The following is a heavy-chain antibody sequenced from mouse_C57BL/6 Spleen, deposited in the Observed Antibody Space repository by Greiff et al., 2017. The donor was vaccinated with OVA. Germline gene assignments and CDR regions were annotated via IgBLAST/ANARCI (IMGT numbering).Heavy chain of an antibody. CDR2: IDPSDSYT. V-gene: IGHV1-69*01. CDR3: ARYDYDGGYFDY. D-gene: IGHD2-4*01. CDR1: GYTFTSYW. J-gene: IGHJ2*01. Sequence: QVQLQQSGAELVMPGASVKLSCKASGYTFTSYWMHWVKQRPGQGLEWIGEIDPSDSYTNYNQKFKGKSTLTVDKSSSTAYMQLSSLTSEDSAVYYCARYDYDGGYFDYWGQGTTLTVSS.